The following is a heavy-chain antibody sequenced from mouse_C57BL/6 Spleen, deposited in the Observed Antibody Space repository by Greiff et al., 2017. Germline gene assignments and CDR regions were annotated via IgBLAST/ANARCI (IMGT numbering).Heavy chain of an antibody. V-gene: IGHV1-15*01. CDR3: PYYYGSSFDY. J-gene: IGHJ2*01. CDR1: GYSFTDYN. Sequence: VQLQQSGPELVKPGASVKISCKASGYSFTDYNMNWVKQTPVHGLEWIGAIDPETGGTAYNQKFKGKAILTADKSSSTAYMELRSLTPADSAVYYCPYYYGSSFDYWGQGTTLTVSS. D-gene: IGHD1-1*01. CDR2: IDPETGGT.